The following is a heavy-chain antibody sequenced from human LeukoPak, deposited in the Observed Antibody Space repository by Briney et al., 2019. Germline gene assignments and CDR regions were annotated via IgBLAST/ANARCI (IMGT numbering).Heavy chain of an antibody. CDR1: GFTFSSYG. Sequence: PGRSLRLSRAASGFTFSSYGMHWARQAPGKGLEWVAVISDDGSNEFYADSVKGRFTISRDTSKNTVNLQMNSLRAEDTAVYYCARGAYSSTWSIGEYLDHWGQGTLVTVSS. J-gene: IGHJ4*02. CDR3: ARGAYSSTWSIGEYLDH. V-gene: IGHV3-30*19. CDR2: ISDDGSNE. D-gene: IGHD2-2*01.